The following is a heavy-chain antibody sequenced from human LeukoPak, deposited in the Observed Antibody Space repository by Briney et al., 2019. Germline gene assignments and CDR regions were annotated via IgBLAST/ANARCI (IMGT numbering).Heavy chain of an antibody. Sequence: GGSLRLSCAASGFTFSSYEMNWVRQAPGKGLEWVSKISSSGSAIYYADSVKGRFTISRDNAKNSLYLQMSSLRAEDTALYYCAGGDRNGWYFDYWGQGTLVTVSS. CDR2: ISSSGSAI. J-gene: IGHJ4*02. V-gene: IGHV3-48*03. CDR3: AGGDRNGWYFDY. CDR1: GFTFSSYE. D-gene: IGHD6-19*01.